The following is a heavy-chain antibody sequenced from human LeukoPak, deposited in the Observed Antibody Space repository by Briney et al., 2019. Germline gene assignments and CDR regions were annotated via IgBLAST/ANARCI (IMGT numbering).Heavy chain of an antibody. Sequence: ASVKVSCKASGYTFTSYGISWVRQAPGQGLEWMGWISAYNGNTNYAQKLQDRVTMTTDTSTSTAYMELRSLRSDDTAMYYCARVEVSGWYSAYWGQGTLVTVSS. CDR3: ARVEVSGWYSAY. CDR1: GYTFTSYG. V-gene: IGHV1-18*04. D-gene: IGHD6-19*01. J-gene: IGHJ4*02. CDR2: ISAYNGNT.